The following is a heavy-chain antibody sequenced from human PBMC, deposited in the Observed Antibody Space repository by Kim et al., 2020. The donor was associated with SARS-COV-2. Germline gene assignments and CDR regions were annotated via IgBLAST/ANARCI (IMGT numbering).Heavy chain of an antibody. Sequence: PSLKSRVTISGDTSKNQFSLKLSSVTAADTAVYYCARVGDYDILTAGFDYWGQGTLVTVSS. J-gene: IGHJ4*02. V-gene: IGHV4-39*07. CDR3: ARVGDYDILTAGFDY. D-gene: IGHD3-9*01.